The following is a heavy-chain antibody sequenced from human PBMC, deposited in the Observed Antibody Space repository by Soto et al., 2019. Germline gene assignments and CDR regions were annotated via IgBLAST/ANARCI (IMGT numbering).Heavy chain of an antibody. CDR1: GFSFSTYW. CDR2: MNQDGSDK. Sequence: EVQLVESGGDLVQPGGSLRLSCAASGFSFSTYWMSWVRQAPGKGLEWVAHMNQDGSDKYYVDSVKGRFTISRDNTKNSLFLQMNSLRAKDTAVYYCLRDGGLTWGQGTLVTVSS. CDR3: LRDGGLT. J-gene: IGHJ5*02. V-gene: IGHV3-7*04. D-gene: IGHD3-16*01.